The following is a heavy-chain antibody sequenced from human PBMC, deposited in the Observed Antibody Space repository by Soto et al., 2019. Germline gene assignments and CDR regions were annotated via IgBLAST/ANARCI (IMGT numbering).Heavy chain of an antibody. CDR1: GFTSSSYA. J-gene: IGHJ4*02. CDR2: VSGSGANT. V-gene: IGHV3-23*01. CDR3: AKGPHSSGWHYFDY. D-gene: IGHD6-19*01. Sequence: GGSLRLSCAASGFTSSSYAMSWVRQAPGKGLEWVSTVSGSGANTYHADSVKGRFTISRDNSENTLYLQMISLRAEDMAIYYCAKGPHSSGWHYFDYWGQGTLVTVSS.